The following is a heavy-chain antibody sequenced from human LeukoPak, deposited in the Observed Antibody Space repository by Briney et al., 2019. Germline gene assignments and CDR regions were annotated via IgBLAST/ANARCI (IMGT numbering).Heavy chain of an antibody. CDR2: ISYDGNSK. J-gene: IGHJ4*02. V-gene: IGHV3-30*03. CDR1: GFTFSRYG. D-gene: IGHD2-15*01. Sequence: GGSLRLSCAASGFTFSRYGMHWVRQAPGKGLEWVAVISYDGNSKYYADSVKGRFTISRDNSKNTLYLQMNSLRAEDTAVYYCASQPIVVVVAADYGWGQGTLVTVSS. CDR3: ASQPIVVVVAADYG.